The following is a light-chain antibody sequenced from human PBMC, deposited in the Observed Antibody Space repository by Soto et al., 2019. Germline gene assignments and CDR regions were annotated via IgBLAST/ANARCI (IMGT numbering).Light chain of an antibody. Sequence: QSVLTQPASVSGSPGQSITISCTGTSSDVGGYNYVSWYQQHPGKAPKLMIYDVSNRPSGVSNRFSGSKSGNTASLTISGLQAEYEADYYCSSYTSSSTLNYGFGTGTKVTVL. CDR3: SSYTSSSTLNYG. CDR2: DVS. J-gene: IGLJ1*01. V-gene: IGLV2-14*01. CDR1: SSDVGGYNY.